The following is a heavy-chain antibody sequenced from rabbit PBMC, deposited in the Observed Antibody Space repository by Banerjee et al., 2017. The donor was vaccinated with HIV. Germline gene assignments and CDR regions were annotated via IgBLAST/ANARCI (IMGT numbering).Heavy chain of an antibody. V-gene: IGHV1S40*01. D-gene: IGHD4-1*01. CDR2: INTSSGNT. J-gene: IGHJ4*01. CDR3: ARDLAGVIGWNFGL. CDR1: GLSLSSNA. Sequence: QSLEESGGGLVKPGGTLTLTCTVSGLSLSSNAINWVRQAPGKGLEWIGCINTSSGNTVYASWAKGRFTISKTSSTTVTLQMTSLTAADTATYFCARDLAGVIGWNFGLWGQGTLSPS.